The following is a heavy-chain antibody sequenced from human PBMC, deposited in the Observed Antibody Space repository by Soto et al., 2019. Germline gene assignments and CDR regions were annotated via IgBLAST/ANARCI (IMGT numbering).Heavy chain of an antibody. D-gene: IGHD1-1*01. CDR3: ASRSTTVN. CDR1: GFTFSTYA. V-gene: IGHV3-23*01. Sequence: EVQLLESGGTLVQPGGSLRLSCAASGFTFSTYAMSWARQAPGTGLEWVSDISGHGISTYYADSVKGRFTISRDNSKNTLFLQMNSRRAEYTAIYYCASRSTTVNWGQGTLVTVSS. J-gene: IGHJ1*01. CDR2: ISGHGIST.